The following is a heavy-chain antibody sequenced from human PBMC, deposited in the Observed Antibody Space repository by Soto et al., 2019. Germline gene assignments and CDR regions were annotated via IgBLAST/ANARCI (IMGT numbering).Heavy chain of an antibody. D-gene: IGHD3-10*01. V-gene: IGHV4-30-4*01. CDR1: GGSISSGDYY. CDR3: ARDRYYGSGTVYGMDV. CDR2: IYYSGST. Sequence: PSETLSLTCTVSGGSISSGDYYWSWIRQPPGKGLEWIGYIYYSGSTYYNPSLKSRVTISVDTSKNQFSLKLSSVTAADTAVYYCARDRYYGSGTVYGMDVWGQGTTVTVSS. J-gene: IGHJ6*02.